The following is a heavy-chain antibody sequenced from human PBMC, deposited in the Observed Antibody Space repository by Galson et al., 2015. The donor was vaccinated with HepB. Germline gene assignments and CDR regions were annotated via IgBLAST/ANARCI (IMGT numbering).Heavy chain of an antibody. CDR2: MSPISGNT. CDR3: ARENTVAGRENYFDY. D-gene: IGHD6-19*01. Sequence: SVKVSCKASGYTFNRYDINWVRQATGQGLEWMGWMSPISGNTGFAQKFQGGVTMTRNTSIRTAFMELRSLRSEDTAVYFCARENTVAGRENYFDYWGQGTLVTVSS. CDR1: GYTFNRYD. V-gene: IGHV1-8*01. J-gene: IGHJ4*02.